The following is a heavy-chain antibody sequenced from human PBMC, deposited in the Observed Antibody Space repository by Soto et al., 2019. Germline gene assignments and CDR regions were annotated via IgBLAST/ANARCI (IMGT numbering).Heavy chain of an antibody. CDR1: GYTFTSYC. CDR2: ISAYNGNT. J-gene: IGHJ6*02. CDR3: TREHYYGSGSLNYYGMDV. D-gene: IGHD3-10*01. V-gene: IGHV1-18*04. Sequence: GASVNVSCKSSGYTFTSYCISWVRQAPGQGLEWMGWISAYNGNTNYAQKLQGRVTMTTDTSTSTAYMELRSLRSDDTAVYYCTREHYYGSGSLNYYGMDVWGQGTTVTVSS.